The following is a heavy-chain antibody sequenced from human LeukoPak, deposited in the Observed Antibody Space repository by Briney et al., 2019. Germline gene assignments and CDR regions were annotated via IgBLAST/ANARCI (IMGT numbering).Heavy chain of an antibody. CDR3: ARFKGGTGFDY. V-gene: IGHV4-39*01. D-gene: IGHD1-26*01. Sequence: SETLSLTCTASGGSITTSDFDWAWIRQPPGQGFEWIATISSSGKAYYYPSLMSRVTISVDTSKNQFSLDVTSVTAADTGLFYCARFKGGTGFDYWGRGILVIVS. CDR2: ISSSGKA. CDR1: GGSITTSDFD. J-gene: IGHJ4*02.